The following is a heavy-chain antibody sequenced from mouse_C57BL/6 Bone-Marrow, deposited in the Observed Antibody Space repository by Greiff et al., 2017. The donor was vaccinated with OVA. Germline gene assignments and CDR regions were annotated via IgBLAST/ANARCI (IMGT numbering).Heavy chain of an antibody. CDR2: ISYDGSN. J-gene: IGHJ3*01. CDR3: ARGYGNYYFAY. CDR1: GYSITSGYY. Sequence: VQLQQSGPGLVKPSQSLSLTCSVTGYSITSGYYWNWIRQFPGNKLEWMGYISYDGSNNYNPSLKNRISITRDTSKNQFFLKLNSVTTEDTATYYCARGYGNYYFAYWGQGTLVTVSA. D-gene: IGHD2-1*01. V-gene: IGHV3-6*01.